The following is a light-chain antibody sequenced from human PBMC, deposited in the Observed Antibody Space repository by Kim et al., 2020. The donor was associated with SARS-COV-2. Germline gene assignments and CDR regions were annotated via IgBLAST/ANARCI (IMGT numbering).Light chain of an antibody. V-gene: IGKV3-11*01. J-gene: IGKJ4*01. CDR2: DSS. CDR3: QQRPVWPPVPT. Sequence: EIVLTQSPATLSLSPRGAAILSCRASQSVGRSLAWYQQKPGLPPRLVIYDSSNRATGIPARFSGSGSGTDFTLTISRLEPEDSAVYYCQQRPVWPPVPTFGGGTKLEIK. CDR1: QSVGRS.